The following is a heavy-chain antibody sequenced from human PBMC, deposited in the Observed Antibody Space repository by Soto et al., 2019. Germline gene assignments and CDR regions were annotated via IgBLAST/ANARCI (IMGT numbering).Heavy chain of an antibody. V-gene: IGHV4-61*01. CDR1: GGSVSSGRFY. CDR2: IYYSGST. D-gene: IGHD6-19*01. J-gene: IGHJ4*02. CDR3: ARSGSGSGWL. Sequence: QVQLQEPGPGLVKPSETLSLTCTVSGGSVSSGRFYWSWIRQPPGKGLEWIGYIYYSGSTKYNPSLRSRVTISVDTSKNQFSLKLTSVTAADTAVYYCARSGSGSGWLGGQGTLVTVSS.